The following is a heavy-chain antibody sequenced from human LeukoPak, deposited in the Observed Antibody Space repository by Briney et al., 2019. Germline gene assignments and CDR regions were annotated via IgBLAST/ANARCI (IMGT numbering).Heavy chain of an antibody. V-gene: IGHV3-30*18. D-gene: IGHD5-12*01. J-gene: IGHJ4*02. CDR3: TKGSGYETSDY. CDR2: ISHDGSSK. CDR1: GFIFSNYD. Sequence: GGSLRLSCGASGFIFSNYDMHWVRQAPGKGLEWVAVISHDGSSKYYADSVKGRFTISRDNSKSTLYLQMNSLRAEDTAVHYCTKGSGYETSDYWGQGTLVTVSS.